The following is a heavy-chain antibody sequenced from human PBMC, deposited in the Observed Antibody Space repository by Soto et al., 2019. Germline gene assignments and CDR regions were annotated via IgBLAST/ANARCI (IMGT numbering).Heavy chain of an antibody. CDR1: GGSISSGGYY. CDR2: IYYSGST. CDR3: ARARRKELGFDP. V-gene: IGHV4-31*03. J-gene: IGHJ5*02. Sequence: SETLSLTCTVSGGSISSGGYYWSWIRQHPGKGLEWIGYIYYSGSTYYNPSLKSRVTISVDTSKNQFSLKLSSVTAADTAVYYPARARRKELGFDPYGQGAQVTFTS. D-gene: IGHD6-6*01.